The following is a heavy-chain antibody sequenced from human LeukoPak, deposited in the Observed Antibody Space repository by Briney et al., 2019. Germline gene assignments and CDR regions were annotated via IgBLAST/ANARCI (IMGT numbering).Heavy chain of an antibody. J-gene: IGHJ4*02. CDR2: ISYDGSNK. V-gene: IGHV3-30*04. D-gene: IGHD1-26*01. CDR1: GFTFSSYA. CDR3: AREVGATFGAFDY. Sequence: PGGSLRLSCAASGFTFSSYAMHWVCQAPGKGLEWVAVISYDGSNKYCADSVKGRFTISRDNSKNTLYLQMNSLRAEDTAVYYCAREVGATFGAFDYWGQGTLVTVSS.